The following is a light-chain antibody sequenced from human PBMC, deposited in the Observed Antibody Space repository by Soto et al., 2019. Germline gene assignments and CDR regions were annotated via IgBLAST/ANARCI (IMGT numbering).Light chain of an antibody. CDR1: QSVRSD. J-gene: IGKJ1*01. CDR3: QQYDTSPRT. Sequence: EIVMTQSPATLSASPGERATLSCRASQSVRSDLAWYQQKPGQAPRLLIYGASSRATGIPGRFSGSGSGTDFTLTITRLEPEDYAVYYCQQYDTSPRTFGQGTKVDIK. CDR2: GAS. V-gene: IGKV3-20*01.